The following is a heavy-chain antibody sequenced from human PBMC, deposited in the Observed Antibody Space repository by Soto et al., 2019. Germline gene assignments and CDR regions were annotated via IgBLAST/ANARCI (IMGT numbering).Heavy chain of an antibody. J-gene: IGHJ4*02. V-gene: IGHV1-2*04. D-gene: IGHD1-1*01. CDR2: INPNSGDT. CDR3: VREGTGTTLGY. Sequence: ASVKVACNASGYTFTGYYMHWMRQAPGQGLEWMGWINPNSGDTNYAQKFQGWVTMTRDTSISTAYMELSRLKSDDTAVYYCVREGTGTTLGYWGQGTLVTVSS. CDR1: GYTFTGYY.